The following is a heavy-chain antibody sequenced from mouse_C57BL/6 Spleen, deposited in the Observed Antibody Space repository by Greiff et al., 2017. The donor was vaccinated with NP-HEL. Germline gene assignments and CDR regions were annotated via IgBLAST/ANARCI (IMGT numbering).Heavy chain of an antibody. D-gene: IGHD2-4*01. CDR3: APIYYDYGGIAY. CDR2: INPNNGGT. V-gene: IGHV1-26*01. J-gene: IGHJ3*01. Sequence: VQLQQSGPELVKPGASVKISCKASGYTFTDYYMNWVKQSHGKSLEWIGDINPNNGGTSYNQKFKGKATLTVDKSSSTAYMELRSLTSEDSAVYYCAPIYYDYGGIAYWGQGTLVTVSA. CDR1: GYTFTDYY.